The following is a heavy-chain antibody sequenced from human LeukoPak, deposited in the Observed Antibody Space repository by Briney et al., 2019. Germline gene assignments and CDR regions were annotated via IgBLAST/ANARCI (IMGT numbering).Heavy chain of an antibody. CDR3: ASRSPRGIAAAD. V-gene: IGHV4-34*01. Sequence: SETLSLTCAVYGGSFSGYYWSWIRQPPGKGLEWIGEINHSGSTNYNPSLKSRVTISVDTSKDQFSLKLSSVTAADTAVYYCASRSPRGIAAADWGQGTLVTVSS. J-gene: IGHJ4*02. D-gene: IGHD6-13*01. CDR2: INHSGST. CDR1: GGSFSGYY.